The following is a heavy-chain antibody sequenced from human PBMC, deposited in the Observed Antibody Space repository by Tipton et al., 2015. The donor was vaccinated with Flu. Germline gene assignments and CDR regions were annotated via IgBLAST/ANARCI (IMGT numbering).Heavy chain of an antibody. CDR3: ARLSYYDVDLKNFYFDH. CDR1: SGSIRSTNYF. Sequence: TLSLTCTVSSGSIRSTNYFCAWIRQPPGKRLELIGSIFPSGTTYYNPSLKSRVTISIDTSKSQFSLVLRSVTAADTAVYYCARLSYYDVDLKNFYFDHWGQGALVTVSS. V-gene: IGHV4-39*01. J-gene: IGHJ4*02. CDR2: IFPSGTT. D-gene: IGHD3-10*02.